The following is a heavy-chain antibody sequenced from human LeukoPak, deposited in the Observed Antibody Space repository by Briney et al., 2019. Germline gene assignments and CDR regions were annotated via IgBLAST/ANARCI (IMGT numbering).Heavy chain of an antibody. J-gene: IGHJ4*02. CDR3: ASLVRYCSGRSCPLPDLLAY. V-gene: IGHV5-10-1*01. D-gene: IGHD2-15*01. CDR1: GYSFSSYC. Sequence: GESLKISCKGSGYSFSSYCISRMRQMPGKGLEWMGRIDPSDSYTNYSPSFQGHVTISADKSISTAYLQWSSLKASDTAMYYCASLVRYCSGRSCPLPDLLAYWGQGTLVTVSS. CDR2: IDPSDSYT.